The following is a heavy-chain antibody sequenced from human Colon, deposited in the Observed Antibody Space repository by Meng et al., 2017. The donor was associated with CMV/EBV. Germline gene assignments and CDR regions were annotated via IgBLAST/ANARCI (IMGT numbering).Heavy chain of an antibody. CDR1: GFTFSSYD. Sequence: GESLKISCAASGFTFSSYDMHWVRQATGKGLEWVSAIGTAGDTYYPASVKGRFTISRENAKNSLYLQLNSLRVGDTAVYYCAIVVFYSSASFFDYWGQGTLVTVSS. V-gene: IGHV3-13*01. J-gene: IGHJ4*02. CDR2: IGTAGDT. D-gene: IGHD6-6*01. CDR3: AIVVFYSSASFFDY.